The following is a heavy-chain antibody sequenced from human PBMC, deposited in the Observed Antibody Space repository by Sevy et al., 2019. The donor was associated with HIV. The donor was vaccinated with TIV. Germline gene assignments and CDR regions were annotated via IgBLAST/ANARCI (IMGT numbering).Heavy chain of an antibody. V-gene: IGHV3-30*18. CDR2: ISYDGSNK. D-gene: IGHD4-4*01. Sequence: GGSLRLSCAASGFTFSSYGMHWVRQAPGKGLEWVEVISYDGSNKYYADSVKGRFTISRDNSKNTLYLQMNSLRAEDTAVYYCAKAGLTTLDYWGQGTLVTVSS. J-gene: IGHJ4*02. CDR1: GFTFSSYG. CDR3: AKAGLTTLDY.